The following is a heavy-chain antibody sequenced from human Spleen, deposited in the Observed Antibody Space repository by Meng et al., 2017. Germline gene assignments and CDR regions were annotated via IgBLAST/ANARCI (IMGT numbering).Heavy chain of an antibody. Sequence: QGRLVQSGAEVKKPGASVKVSCKPSGYNFPDYYIHWVRRAPGQGLEWMGRINPKNGDTHYAQKFQARVTMTGDTSISTAYMELSGLRSDDTAMYYCARDEDISAAGKLFGDYWGQGTLVTVFS. D-gene: IGHD6-25*01. CDR3: ARDEDISAAGKLFGDY. CDR1: GYNFPDYY. CDR2: INPKNGDT. V-gene: IGHV1-2*06. J-gene: IGHJ4*02.